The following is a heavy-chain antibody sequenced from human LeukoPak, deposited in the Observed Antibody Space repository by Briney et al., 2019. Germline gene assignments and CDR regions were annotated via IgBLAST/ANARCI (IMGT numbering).Heavy chain of an antibody. Sequence: SETLSLTCAVYGGSFSSYYWSWVRQSPGKGLEWIAEINHRGDTNYNPSVKSRVTISVDSSKNQFSLKVTSLTAADTAVYYCARGPTISETGYFDYWGQGTLVTVSS. D-gene: IGHD1-1*01. V-gene: IGHV4-34*01. J-gene: IGHJ4*03. CDR1: GGSFSSYY. CDR2: INHRGDT. CDR3: ARGPTISETGYFDY.